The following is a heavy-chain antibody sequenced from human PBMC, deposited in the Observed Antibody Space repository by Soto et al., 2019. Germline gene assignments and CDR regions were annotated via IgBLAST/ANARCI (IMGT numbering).Heavy chain of an antibody. CDR3: AREKGYISGPKNFDY. D-gene: IGHD5-12*01. V-gene: IGHV4-30-4*01. CDR2: IYDSGSS. CDR1: GASISSDDYF. J-gene: IGHJ4*02. Sequence: SETLSLTCTVSGASISSDDYFWRWIRQSPGKGLEWIGYIYDSGSSYYNPSLKSRVTMSVDTSKNQFSLKLRSVTAADTAVYYCAREKGYISGPKNFDYWGQGTLVTVSS.